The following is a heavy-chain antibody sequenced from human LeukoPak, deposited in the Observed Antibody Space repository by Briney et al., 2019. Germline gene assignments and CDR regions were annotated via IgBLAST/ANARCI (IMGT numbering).Heavy chain of an antibody. Sequence: GGSLRLSCAPSGFTFSSYSMNWVRQAPGKGLEWVSSISSSSSYIYYADSVKGRFAISRDNSKNTLYLQMNSLRAEDTAVYYCAKSAHRYSSGWEQGFDYWGQGTLVTVSS. J-gene: IGHJ4*02. CDR3: AKSAHRYSSGWEQGFDY. V-gene: IGHV3-21*04. CDR2: ISSSSSYI. CDR1: GFTFSSYS. D-gene: IGHD6-19*01.